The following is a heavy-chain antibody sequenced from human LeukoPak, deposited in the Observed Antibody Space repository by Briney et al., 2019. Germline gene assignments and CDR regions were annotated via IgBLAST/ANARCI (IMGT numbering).Heavy chain of an antibody. CDR1: GFTFSSYG. V-gene: IGHV3-33*01. J-gene: IGHJ4*02. CDR3: VRGDYYDSSGEEY. Sequence: GGSLRLSCAASGFTFSSYGMHWVRQAPGKGLECVAVIWNDGSDKNYADSVKGRFTISRDNSKNTLYLQMNSLRAEDTAVYYCVRGDYYDSSGEEYWGQGTLVTVSS. D-gene: IGHD3-22*01. CDR2: IWNDGSDK.